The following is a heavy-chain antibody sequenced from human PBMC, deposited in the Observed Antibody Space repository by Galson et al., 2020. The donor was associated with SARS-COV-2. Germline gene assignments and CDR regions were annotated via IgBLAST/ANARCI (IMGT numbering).Heavy chain of an antibody. CDR3: AKLYYYDDD. J-gene: IGHJ4*02. CDR2: ISYDGSNK. Sequence: TGGSLRLSCAASGFTFSSYGMHWVRQAPGKGLEWVAVISYDGSNKYYADSVKGRFTISRDNSKNTLYLQMNSLRAEDTAVYYCAKLYYYDDDWGQGTLVTVSS. CDR1: GFTFSSYG. V-gene: IGHV3-30*18. D-gene: IGHD3-22*01.